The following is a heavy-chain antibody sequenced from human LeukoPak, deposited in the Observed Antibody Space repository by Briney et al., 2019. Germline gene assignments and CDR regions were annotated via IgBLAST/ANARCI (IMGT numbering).Heavy chain of an antibody. D-gene: IGHD5-24*01. V-gene: IGHV3-21*04. CDR1: GFTFSSYT. J-gene: IGHJ3*01. CDR2: ISSSSSYI. CDR3: AKEMATIRAFDF. Sequence: GGSLRLSCAASGFTFSSYTMNWVRQAPGQGLEWVSSISSSSSYIYYADSVKGRFTISRDNAKKSLYLQMNSLRAEDTAVYYCAKEMATIRAFDFWGQGTMVTVSS.